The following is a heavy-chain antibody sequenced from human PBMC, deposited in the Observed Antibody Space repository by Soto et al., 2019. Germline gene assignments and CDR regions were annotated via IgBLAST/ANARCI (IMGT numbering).Heavy chain of an antibody. J-gene: IGHJ6*02. CDR2: ISPYTGNT. Sequence: QVQLVQSGDEVKKPGASVKVSCKASGYIFVNYGIAWVRQSPAQGLEWMGWISPYTGNTHSATKVQGRLTMTTDTSTSTANMDLGSLTSDDTAVYYCVMVDNYVTPTPQDVWGQGTTVTVSS. D-gene: IGHD3-16*01. CDR1: GYIFVNYG. CDR3: VMVDNYVTPTPQDV. V-gene: IGHV1-18*01.